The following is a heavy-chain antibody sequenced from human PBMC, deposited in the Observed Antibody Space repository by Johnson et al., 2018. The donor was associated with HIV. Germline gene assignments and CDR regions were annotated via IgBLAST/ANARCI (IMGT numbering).Heavy chain of an antibody. CDR2: MSYDGSNK. D-gene: IGHD6-19*01. CDR1: GFTLSTYG. V-gene: IGHV3-30*03. CDR3: ARTTYSSPGAFDI. J-gene: IGHJ3*02. Sequence: HVQLVESGGGVVQPGRSLRLSCVASGFTLSTYGMHWVRQAPGKGLEWVAVMSYDGSNKYYADSVKGRFTISRDNAKNTLYLQMNSLRAEDTAVYYCARTTYSSPGAFDIWGQGTMVTVSS.